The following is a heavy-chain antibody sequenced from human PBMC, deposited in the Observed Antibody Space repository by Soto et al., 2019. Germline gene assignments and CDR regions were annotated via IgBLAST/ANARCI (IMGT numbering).Heavy chain of an antibody. CDR1: GFTFSSYS. CDR3: ARQSRAHSLYDSSGIDY. Sequence: GGSLRLSCAASGFTFSSYSMNWVRQAPGKGLEWVSYISSSSSTIYYADSVKGRFTISRDNAKNSLYLQMNSLRDEDTAVYYCARQSRAHSLYDSSGIDYWGQGTLVTVSS. V-gene: IGHV3-48*02. J-gene: IGHJ4*02. CDR2: ISSSSSTI. D-gene: IGHD3-22*01.